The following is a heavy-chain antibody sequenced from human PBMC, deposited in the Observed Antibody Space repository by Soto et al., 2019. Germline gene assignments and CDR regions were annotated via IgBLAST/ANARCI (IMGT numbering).Heavy chain of an antibody. CDR2: TNAGDGNR. CDR3: ASSSTGGCSDHFDAMDG. CDR1: GYTCTHYA. V-gene: IGHV1-3*01. D-gene: IGHD3-10*02. Sequence: QAHLVQSGAEVKKPGSSVKVSCQAFGYTCTHYAIHWVLQAPGHSLEWLGWTNAGDGNRKYSESLQGRVTLTTDTSANAVYMERSSLTSEDTAMYYCASSSTGGCSDHFDAMDGWGPGTAVIFSS. J-gene: IGHJ6*02.